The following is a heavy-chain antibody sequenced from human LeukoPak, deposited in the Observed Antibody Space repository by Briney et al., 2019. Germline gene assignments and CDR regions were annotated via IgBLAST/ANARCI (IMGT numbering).Heavy chain of an antibody. CDR2: ISWNSGSI. D-gene: IGHD3-10*01. Sequence: PGGSLRLSCAASGFTFSDYWMSWVRQAPGKGLEWVSGISWNSGSIGYADSVKGRFTISRDNAKNSLYLQMNSLRAEDTALYYCAKDLTRYVGDDAFDIWGQGTMVTVSS. CDR3: AKDLTRYVGDDAFDI. V-gene: IGHV3-9*01. J-gene: IGHJ3*02. CDR1: GFTFSDYW.